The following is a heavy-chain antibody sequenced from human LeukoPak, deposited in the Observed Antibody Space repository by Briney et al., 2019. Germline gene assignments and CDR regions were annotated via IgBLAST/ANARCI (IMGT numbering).Heavy chain of an antibody. D-gene: IGHD6-19*01. CDR1: GYTFTSCY. Sequence: SVKVSCKASGYTFTSCYMHWVRQAPGQGLEWMGGIIPIFGTANYAQKFQGRVTITTDESTSTAYMELSSLRSGDTAVYYCASAGGWGNFDYWGQGTLVTVSS. V-gene: IGHV1-69*05. CDR2: IIPIFGTA. CDR3: ASAGGWGNFDY. J-gene: IGHJ4*02.